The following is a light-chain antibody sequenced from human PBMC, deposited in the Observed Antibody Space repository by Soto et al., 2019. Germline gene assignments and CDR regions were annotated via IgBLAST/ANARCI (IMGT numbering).Light chain of an antibody. CDR1: QSMSSW. J-gene: IGKJ2*01. CDR3: QQYNSYT. V-gene: IGKV1-5*01. CDR2: DAA. Sequence: DMQLTQSPSTLSASVGVRVTITCRASQSMSSWLAWYQQKPGKAPKLLIFDAATLERGVPSRFSGSGSGTEFTLTISSLQPDDFATYFCQQYNSYTFGQGTKLEI.